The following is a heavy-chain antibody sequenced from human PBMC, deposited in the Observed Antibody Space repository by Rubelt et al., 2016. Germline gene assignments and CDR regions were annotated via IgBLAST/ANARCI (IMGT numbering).Heavy chain of an antibody. V-gene: IGHV3-23*01. CDR3: ARGLTYYFDY. D-gene: IGHD2-21*02. CDR2: ISGSGGST. Sequence: QAPGKGLEWVSTISGSGGSTYYADSVKGRFTISRDNSKNTLYLQMNSLRAEDTAVYYCARGLTYYFDYWGQGTLVTVSS. J-gene: IGHJ4*02.